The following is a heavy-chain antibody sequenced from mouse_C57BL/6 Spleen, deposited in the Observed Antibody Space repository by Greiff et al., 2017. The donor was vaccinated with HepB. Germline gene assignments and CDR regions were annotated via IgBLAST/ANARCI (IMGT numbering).Heavy chain of an antibody. CDR2: ISDGGSYT. D-gene: IGHD2-3*01. V-gene: IGHV5-4*01. CDR1: GFTFSSYA. Sequence: EVQGVESGGGLVKPGGSLKLSCAASGFTFSSYAMSWVRQTPEKRLEWVATISDGGSYTYYPDNVKGRFTISRDNAKNNLYLQMSHLKSEDTAMYYCARPIYDGYYFDYWGQGTTLTVSS. CDR3: ARPIYDGYYFDY. J-gene: IGHJ2*01.